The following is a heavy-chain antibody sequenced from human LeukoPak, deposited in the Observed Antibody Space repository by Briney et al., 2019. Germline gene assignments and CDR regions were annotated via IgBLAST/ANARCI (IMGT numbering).Heavy chain of an antibody. V-gene: IGHV4-34*01. J-gene: IGHJ4*02. Sequence: SETLSHACAVYGGSFSGYYWSWIRQPPGKGLEWIGEINHSGSTNYNPALKSRVTISVDTSKNQFSLKLSSVTAADTAVYYCARELGYCSGGSCPATRYFDYWGQGTLVTASS. CDR2: INHSGST. D-gene: IGHD2-15*01. CDR3: ARELGYCSGGSCPATRYFDY. CDR1: GGSFSGYY.